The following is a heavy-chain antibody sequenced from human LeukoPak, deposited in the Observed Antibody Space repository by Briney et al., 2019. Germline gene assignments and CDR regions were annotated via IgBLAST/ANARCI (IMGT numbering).Heavy chain of an antibody. D-gene: IGHD6-13*01. Sequence: ASVKVSCKASGYTFTSYYMRWVRQAPGQGLEWMGWINPNSGGTNYAQKFQGWVTMTRDTSISTAYMELSRLRSDDTAVYYCARGYSSSWSSHFDYWGQGTLVTVSS. CDR3: ARGYSSSWSSHFDY. CDR1: GYTFTSYY. CDR2: INPNSGGT. V-gene: IGHV1-2*04. J-gene: IGHJ4*02.